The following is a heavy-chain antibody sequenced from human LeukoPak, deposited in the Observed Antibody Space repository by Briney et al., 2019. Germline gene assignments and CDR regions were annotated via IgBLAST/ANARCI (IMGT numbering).Heavy chain of an antibody. V-gene: IGHV3-9*01. CDR2: ISWNSGSI. Sequence: GGSLRLSCAASGFPFDDYAMHWVRHTPGKGLEWVSGISWNSGSIGYADSVKGRFTISRDNAKNSLYLQMNSLRAEDTALYYCAKDTANYGGFDYWGQGTLVTVSS. CDR3: AKDTANYGGFDY. CDR1: GFPFDDYA. J-gene: IGHJ4*02. D-gene: IGHD4-23*01.